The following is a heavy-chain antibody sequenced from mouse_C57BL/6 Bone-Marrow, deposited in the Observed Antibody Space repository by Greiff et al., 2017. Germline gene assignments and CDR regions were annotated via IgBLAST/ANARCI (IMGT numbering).Heavy chain of an antibody. CDR1: GFTFSDYG. CDR2: ISNLAYSI. CDR3: ARRYYGSSYLMDY. V-gene: IGHV5-15*04. D-gene: IGHD1-1*01. Sequence: EVKVVESGGGLVQPGGSLKLSCAASGFTFSDYGMAWVRQAPRKGPEWVAFISNLAYSIYYADTVTGRFTISRENAKNTLYLEMSSLRSEDTAMYYCARRYYGSSYLMDYWGQGTSVTVSS. J-gene: IGHJ4*01.